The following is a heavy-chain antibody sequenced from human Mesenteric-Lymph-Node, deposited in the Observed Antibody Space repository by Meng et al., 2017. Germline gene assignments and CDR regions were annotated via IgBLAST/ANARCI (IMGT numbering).Heavy chain of an antibody. Sequence: GESLKISCAASGFTFSDYYMSWIRQAPGKGLEWVSYISSSGSTIYYADSVKGRFTISRDNAKNSLYLQMNSLRAEDTAVYYCAKVAAVAGKRLYFDYWGQGTLVTVSS. CDR2: ISSSGSTI. CDR1: GFTFSDYY. V-gene: IGHV3-11*01. D-gene: IGHD6-19*01. J-gene: IGHJ4*02. CDR3: AKVAAVAGKRLYFDY.